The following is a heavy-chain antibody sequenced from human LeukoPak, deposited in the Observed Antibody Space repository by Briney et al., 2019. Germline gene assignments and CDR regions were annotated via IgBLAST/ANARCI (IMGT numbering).Heavy chain of an antibody. J-gene: IGHJ3*01. CDR3: XXXXXXXXVVVIDAFDV. CDR1: XXTXXSYX. V-gene: IGHV3-21*01. D-gene: IGHD3-22*01. CDR2: ISSSSSYI. Sequence: AXXXTXXSYXXNWVRQAPXKGXXGVSSISSSSSYIYYADSVKGRFTISRXXAKNSLYLQMNSQRAEDTAVYYXXXXXXXXXVVVIDAFDVWGQGTMVTVSS.